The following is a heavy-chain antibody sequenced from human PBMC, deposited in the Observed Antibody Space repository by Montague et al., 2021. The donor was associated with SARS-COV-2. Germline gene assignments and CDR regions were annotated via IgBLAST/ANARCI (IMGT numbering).Heavy chain of an antibody. V-gene: IGHV4-34*01. CDR2: VKHSGDT. J-gene: IGHJ6*03. CDR1: GGSFSGYS. CDR3: ARLGDGVEPSPILGLGPFYYYYYSDS. D-gene: IGHD1-1*01. Sequence: SETLSLTCAVRGGSFSGYSWIWTRQPPGKGLEWIGEVKHSGDTKYNTSLKSRVAISIDTSKNQFSLKLSSVTAPDTAVYYCARLGDGVEPSPILGLGPFYYYYYSDSGGKGTAVTVSS.